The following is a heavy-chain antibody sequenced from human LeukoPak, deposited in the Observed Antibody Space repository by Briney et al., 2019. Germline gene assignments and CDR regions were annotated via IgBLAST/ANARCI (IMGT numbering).Heavy chain of an antibody. CDR3: ARGGAAMAYY. D-gene: IGHD5-18*01. V-gene: IGHV3-74*01. Sequence: PGGSLRLSCSASGFTFSSYWMHSVRQAPGKRLVWVSHINSDGSSTNYADSLKGGFTISRDNAENTLYLHMNSLRAEDTAVYYCARGGAAMAYYWGQETLVTVSS. J-gene: IGHJ4*02. CDR2: INSDGSST. CDR1: GFTFSSYW.